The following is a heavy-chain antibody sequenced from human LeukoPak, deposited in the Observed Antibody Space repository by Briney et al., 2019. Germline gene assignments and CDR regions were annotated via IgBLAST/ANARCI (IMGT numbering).Heavy chain of an antibody. J-gene: IGHJ4*02. CDR2: IYHSGST. CDR3: ARHSIVDY. V-gene: IGHV4-38-2*02. Sequence: KPSETLSLTCTVSGYSISSGYYWGWIRQPPGKGLEWIGSIYHSGSTYYNPSLKSRVTISVDTSKNQFSLKLSSVTAADTAVYYCARHSIVDYWGQGTLVTVSS. CDR1: GYSISSGYY. D-gene: IGHD2-15*01.